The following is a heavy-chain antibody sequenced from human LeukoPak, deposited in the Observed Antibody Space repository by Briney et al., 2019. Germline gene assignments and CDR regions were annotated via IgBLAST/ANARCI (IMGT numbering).Heavy chain of an antibody. J-gene: IGHJ4*02. D-gene: IGHD3-16*01. CDR3: AKMRGMPREAYYFDY. CDR1: GFNFNIYT. Sequence: GGSLRLSCAASGFNFNIYTMAWVRQAPGKGLEWIAAVGSGGTRYYADSVKGRFTISRDNSRTTVSLQMDSLRVDDTAIYYCAKMRGMPREAYYFDYWGQGSLVAVSS. CDR2: VGSGGTR. V-gene: IGHV3-23*01.